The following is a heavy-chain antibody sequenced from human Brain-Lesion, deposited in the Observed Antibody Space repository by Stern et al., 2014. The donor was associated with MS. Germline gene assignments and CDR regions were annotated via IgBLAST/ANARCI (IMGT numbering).Heavy chain of an antibody. CDR3: ATLSPGAGGNYYRHFDY. V-gene: IGHV1-24*01. CDR1: GYTLTELS. J-gene: IGHJ4*02. Sequence: VQLVESGAEVKKPGASVKVSCKVSGYTLTELSMHWVRQAPRKGLEWMGGFDPEDGETIYAQNVQGRVTMTEDPSQDTALMELSSLRSEDTAVYCCATLSPGAGGNYYRHFDYWGQGTLVTVSS. D-gene: IGHD1-26*01. CDR2: FDPEDGET.